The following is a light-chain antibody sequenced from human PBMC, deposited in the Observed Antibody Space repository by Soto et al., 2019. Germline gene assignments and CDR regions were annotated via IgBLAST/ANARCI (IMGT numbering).Light chain of an antibody. CDR1: QSVGST. Sequence: EIVLTQSPAALSVSPWERATLSCWASQSVGSTLNWYQQKPGQAPRLLIYDTSTRATGIPARFSGSGSGTEFTLTISSLQSEDFAVYYCQQYNNWPKTFGQGTKVE. J-gene: IGKJ1*01. V-gene: IGKV3-15*01. CDR3: QQYNNWPKT. CDR2: DTS.